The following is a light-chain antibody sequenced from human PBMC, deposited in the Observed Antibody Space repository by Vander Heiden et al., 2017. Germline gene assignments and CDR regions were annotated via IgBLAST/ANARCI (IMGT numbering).Light chain of an antibody. J-gene: IGKJ4*01. CDR1: QSVASN. CDR3: RQYNNWHLT. Sequence: IWLTQFPPTLSVSAGDRATLSCRASQSVASNLAWYQQQSGPAPRHLINDTSSRAAGSPARLSGSGAGREFTLTISSLESEDFAVNYCRQYNNWHLTFGGGTKVEIK. V-gene: IGKV3-15*01. CDR2: DTS.